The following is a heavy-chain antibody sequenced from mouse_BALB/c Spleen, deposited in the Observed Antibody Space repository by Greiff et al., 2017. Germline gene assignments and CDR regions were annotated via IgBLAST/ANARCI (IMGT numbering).Heavy chain of an antibody. CDR2: ISSGGSYT. CDR1: VFTFSSYA. D-gene: IGHD1-1*01. V-gene: IGHV5-9-3*01. Sequence: EVKLVESGGGLVKPGGSLKLSCAASVFTFSSYAMSWVRQTPEKRLEWVATISSGGSYTYYPDSVKGRFTISRDNAKNTLYLQMSSLRSEDTAMYYCARLTTVVDWYFDVWGAGTTVTVSS. CDR3: ARLTTVVDWYFDV. J-gene: IGHJ1*01.